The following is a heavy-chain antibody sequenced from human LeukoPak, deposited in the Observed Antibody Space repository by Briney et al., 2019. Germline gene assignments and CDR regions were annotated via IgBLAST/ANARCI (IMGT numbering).Heavy chain of an antibody. V-gene: IGHV4-39*01. J-gene: IGHJ4*02. D-gene: IGHD6-19*01. Sequence: PSETLSLTCTVSGGSISSPNSYWGWIRQPPGKGLEWIGSNFYDGTTYYNPSLKSRVTISVDTSKSQFSLTLRSVTAADTAVYYCARRVVAGTTVDFWGQGNLVTVSS. CDR1: GGSISSPNSY. CDR2: NFYDGTT. CDR3: ARRVVAGTTVDF.